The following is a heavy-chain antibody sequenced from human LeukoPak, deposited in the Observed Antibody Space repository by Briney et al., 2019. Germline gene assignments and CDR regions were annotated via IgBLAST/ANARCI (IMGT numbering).Heavy chain of an antibody. D-gene: IGHD3-10*01. CDR1: GFTFSSYG. Sequence: GGSLRLSCAASGFTFSSYGMHWVRQAPGKGLEWVAFIGYDGSNKYYADSVKGRFTISRDNSKNTLYLQMNSLRAEDTAVYYCAKAHGSGSYYDVVYGMDVWGQGTTVTVSS. J-gene: IGHJ6*02. CDR3: AKAHGSGSYYDVVYGMDV. V-gene: IGHV3-30*02. CDR2: IGYDGSNK.